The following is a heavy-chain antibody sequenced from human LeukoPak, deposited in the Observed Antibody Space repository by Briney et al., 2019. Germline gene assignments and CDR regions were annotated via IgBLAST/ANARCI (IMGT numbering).Heavy chain of an antibody. CDR1: GFTFRTYS. CDR3: AREVYSSGWRGRRDFDY. Sequence: GGSLRLSCAASGFTFRTYSIHWVRQAPGKGLEWVTVVSADGRTQLYSDSVKGRFTISRDNSLNTLHLQMNSLRAEDTAVYYCAREVYSSGWRGRRDFDYWGQGTLVTVSS. V-gene: IGHV3-30*03. CDR2: VSADGRTQ. J-gene: IGHJ4*02. D-gene: IGHD6-19*01.